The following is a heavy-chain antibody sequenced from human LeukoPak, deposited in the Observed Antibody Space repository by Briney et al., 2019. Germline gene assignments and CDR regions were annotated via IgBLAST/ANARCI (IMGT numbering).Heavy chain of an antibody. CDR2: IRYDGSNK. CDR1: GFTFSSYE. Sequence: GGSLRLSCAASGFTFSSYEMNWVRQAPGKGLEWVAFIRYDGSNKYYADSVKGRFTISRDNSKNTLYLQMNSLRAEDTAVYYCALYYYDSSGYFDYWGQGTLVTVSS. D-gene: IGHD3-22*01. V-gene: IGHV3-30*02. CDR3: ALYYYDSSGYFDY. J-gene: IGHJ4*02.